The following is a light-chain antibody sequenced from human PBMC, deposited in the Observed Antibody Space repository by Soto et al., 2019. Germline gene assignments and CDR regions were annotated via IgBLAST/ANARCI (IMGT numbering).Light chain of an antibody. J-gene: IGLJ1*01. CDR3: LSYTTSTTYV. CDR2: DVS. Sequence: QSVLTQPASVSGSPGQSITISCTGTSSDVGAYNHVSWFQHHPGKAPKLMIYDVSNRPSGVSNRFSGSKSGNTASLTISGRQAEDEADYYCLSYTTSTTYVFGTGTQLTVL. V-gene: IGLV2-14*03. CDR1: SSDVGAYNH.